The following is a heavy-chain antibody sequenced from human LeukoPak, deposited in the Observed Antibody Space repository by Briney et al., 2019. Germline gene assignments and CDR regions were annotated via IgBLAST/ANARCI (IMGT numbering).Heavy chain of an antibody. CDR2: ISGSGGST. Sequence: PGGSLRLSCAASGFTFSSYAMSWVRQAPGKGLEWVSAISGSGGSTYYAASVKGRFTISRDNSKNTLYLQMNSLRAEDTAVYYCARQYYDILTGYYIDYWGQGTLVTVSS. D-gene: IGHD3-9*01. V-gene: IGHV3-23*01. CDR1: GFTFSSYA. CDR3: ARQYYDILTGYYIDY. J-gene: IGHJ4*02.